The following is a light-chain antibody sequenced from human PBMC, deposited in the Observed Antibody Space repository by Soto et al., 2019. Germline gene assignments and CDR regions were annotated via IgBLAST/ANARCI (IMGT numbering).Light chain of an antibody. Sequence: DIQMTQSPSFVSASVGDRVTITCRASQAVSTWLAWYQQKPGDAPKLLIYAASTLQSGVPSRFSGSGSGTDFPLTTRSLQPEDFATYYSKQSTVFPRIFGGGPRVEIK. CDR1: QAVSTW. CDR3: KQSTVFPRI. J-gene: IGKJ4*01. V-gene: IGKV1-12*01. CDR2: AAS.